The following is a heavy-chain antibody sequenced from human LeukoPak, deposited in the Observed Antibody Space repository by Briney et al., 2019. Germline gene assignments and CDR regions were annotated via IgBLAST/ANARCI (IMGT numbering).Heavy chain of an antibody. V-gene: IGHV3-11*06. CDR1: GFTFSDYY. D-gene: IGHD2-21*02. CDR2: ISSSSYT. CDR3: ARGTYCGGDCPSPTNWYFDL. Sequence: GRSLRLSCAASGFTFSDYYMSWICQAPGKGLEWVSYISSSSYTNYADSVKGRFTISRDNAKNSLYLQMNSLRAEDTAVYYCARGTYCGGDCPSPTNWYFDLWGRGTLVTVSS. J-gene: IGHJ2*01.